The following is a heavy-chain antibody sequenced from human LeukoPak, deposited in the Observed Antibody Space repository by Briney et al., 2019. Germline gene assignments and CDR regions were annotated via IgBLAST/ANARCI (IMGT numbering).Heavy chain of an antibody. V-gene: IGHV1-69*13. D-gene: IGHD3-10*01. CDR2: IIPIFGTA. Sequence: SVKVSCKTSRGTFSSYAISWVRQAPGQGLEWMGGIIPIFGTANYAQKFQGRVTITADESTSTAYMELSSLRSEDTAVYYCARDLGFGESLIWGQGTMVTVSS. J-gene: IGHJ3*02. CDR1: RGTFSSYA. CDR3: ARDLGFGESLI.